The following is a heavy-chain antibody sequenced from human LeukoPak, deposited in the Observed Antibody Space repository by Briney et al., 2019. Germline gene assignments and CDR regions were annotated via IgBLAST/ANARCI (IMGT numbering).Heavy chain of an antibody. D-gene: IGHD1-26*01. Sequence: GGSLRFSCAASGFTFSNYNMNWVRQAPGKGLEWVSSITSSSSYIYYADSVKGRFTISRDNAENSLYLQMNSLRDEDTAVYYCARDPYSGSYGPYYYYYMDVWGKGTTVTISS. V-gene: IGHV3-21*01. J-gene: IGHJ6*03. CDR1: GFTFSNYN. CDR2: ITSSSSYI. CDR3: ARDPYSGSYGPYYYYYMDV.